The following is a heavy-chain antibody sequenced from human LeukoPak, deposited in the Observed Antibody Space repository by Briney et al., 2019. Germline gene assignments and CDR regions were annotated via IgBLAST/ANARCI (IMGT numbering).Heavy chain of an antibody. CDR2: IKQDGSEK. D-gene: IGHD2-2*03. CDR1: GFTFSSYW. J-gene: IGHJ5*02. CDR3: ARDTLDIVVVPAA. V-gene: IGHV3-7*01. Sequence: GGSLRLSCAASGFTFSSYWMSWVRQAPGKGLEWVANIKQDGSEKYYVDSVKGRFTISRDNAKNSLYLQMNSLRAGDTAVYYCARDTLDIVVVPAAWGQGTLVTVSS.